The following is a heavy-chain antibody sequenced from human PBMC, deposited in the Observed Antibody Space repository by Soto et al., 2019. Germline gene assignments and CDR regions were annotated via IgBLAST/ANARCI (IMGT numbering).Heavy chain of an antibody. J-gene: IGHJ6*02. CDR3: AKDQNYGDYDGREYYYYGMDV. V-gene: IGHV3-30*18. CDR2: ISYDGSNK. D-gene: IGHD4-17*01. Sequence: GGSLRLSCAASGFTFSSYGMHWVRQAPGKGLEWVAVISYDGSNKYYADSVKGRFTISRDNSKNTLYLQMNSLRAEDTAVYYCAKDQNYGDYDGREYYYYGMDVWGQGTTVTVSS. CDR1: GFTFSSYG.